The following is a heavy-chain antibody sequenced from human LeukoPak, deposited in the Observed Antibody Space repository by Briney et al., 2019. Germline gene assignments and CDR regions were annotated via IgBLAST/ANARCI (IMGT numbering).Heavy chain of an antibody. Sequence: PSETLSLTCTVSGGSISSYYWSWIRQPPGKGLEWIGYIYYSGSTNYNPSLKSRVTISVDTSKNQFSLKLSSVTAADTAVYYCARGGNGDSNWFDPWGQGTLVTVSS. CDR3: ARGGNGDSNWFDP. CDR2: IYYSGST. J-gene: IGHJ5*02. D-gene: IGHD4-17*01. V-gene: IGHV4-59*01. CDR1: GGSISSYY.